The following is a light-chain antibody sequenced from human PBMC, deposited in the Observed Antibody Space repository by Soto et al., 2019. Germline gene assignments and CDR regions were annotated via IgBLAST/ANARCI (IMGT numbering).Light chain of an antibody. V-gene: IGKV1-17*01. CDR1: QGIRND. Sequence: DIQMTQSPSSLSASVGDRVTITCRASQGIRNDLGWYQQNPGKAPQRLIYDASSLQGEVPSRFSGSGSGTECTLTLSSLQPEDSATYYWLQHDAYPLTFGGGTKVEIK. CDR3: LQHDAYPLT. J-gene: IGKJ4*01. CDR2: DAS.